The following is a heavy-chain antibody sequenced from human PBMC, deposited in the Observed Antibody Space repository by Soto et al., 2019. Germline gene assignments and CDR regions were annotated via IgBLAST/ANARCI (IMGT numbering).Heavy chain of an antibody. CDR1: GYTFTGYY. CDR3: ARERFQVISDGMDV. D-gene: IGHD2-21*01. CDR2: INPETGGT. V-gene: IGHV1-2*02. Sequence: GASVKVCCKASGYTFTGYYVHWVREAPGQGLEWMGWINPETGGTSYAQKFQGRVTLSRDTSINTAYLELSSLRFDDAAMYFCARERFQVISDGMDVWGPGTTVTVSS. J-gene: IGHJ6*02.